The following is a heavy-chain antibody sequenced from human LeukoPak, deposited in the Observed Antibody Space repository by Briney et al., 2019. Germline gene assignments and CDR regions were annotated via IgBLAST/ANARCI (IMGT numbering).Heavy chain of an antibody. CDR3: VRVKGSYFDY. CDR2: ISSSGSAI. Sequence: GGSLRLSCAASGLPLSSYSINWVRQAPGKGLEWVSYISSSGSAIYYVDSVKGRFTVSRDNAKNSLFLQMNSPRAEDTAVYYCVRVKGSYFDYWGQGALVTVSS. CDR1: GLPLSSYS. D-gene: IGHD2-15*01. V-gene: IGHV3-48*01. J-gene: IGHJ4*02.